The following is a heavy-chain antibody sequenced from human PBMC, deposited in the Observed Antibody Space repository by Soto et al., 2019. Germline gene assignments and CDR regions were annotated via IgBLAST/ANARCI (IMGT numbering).Heavy chain of an antibody. CDR3: ASPEAYGSRWFDFDF. V-gene: IGHV5-10-1*01. J-gene: IGHJ4*02. CDR2: IDPSDSQP. Sequence: PGESLKISCQVSGSASSSYCISSVRQNPGNGLEWMGRIDPSDSQPNYSLSFRGHVTISADKSIGTAYLQWSSLKASDTALDYGASPEAYGSRWFDFDFWGRGTLV. D-gene: IGHD6-13*01. CDR1: GSASSSYC.